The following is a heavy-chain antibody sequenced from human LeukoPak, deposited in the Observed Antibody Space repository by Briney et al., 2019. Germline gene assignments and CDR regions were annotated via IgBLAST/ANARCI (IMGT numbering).Heavy chain of an antibody. CDR3: ANSRRSGYWYFDL. D-gene: IGHD3-22*01. CDR1: GFTVSSNY. J-gene: IGHJ2*01. V-gene: IGHV3-53*01. CDR2: MYSAGFT. Sequence: GGSLRLSCVVSGFTVSSNYMSWVRQAPGKGLEWVSVMYSAGFTYYADSVKGRFTISRDNSKNTLNLQMNSLRAEDTAVYYCANSRRSGYWYFDLWGRGTLVTVSS.